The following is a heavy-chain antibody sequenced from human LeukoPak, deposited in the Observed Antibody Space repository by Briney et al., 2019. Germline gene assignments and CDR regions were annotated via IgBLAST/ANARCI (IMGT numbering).Heavy chain of an antibody. D-gene: IGHD3-16*01. J-gene: IGHJ4*02. Sequence: GGSLRLSCAASGFTFSSYWIHWVRQAPGKGLVWVSRVNLDGDSTYADSVRGRFTLSRDNARNTLYLEMIGLRVEDTAVYYCARDAGGGTPFDFWGQGTLVTVSS. CDR3: ARDAGGGTPFDF. CDR1: GFTFSSYW. CDR2: VNLDGDST. V-gene: IGHV3-74*01.